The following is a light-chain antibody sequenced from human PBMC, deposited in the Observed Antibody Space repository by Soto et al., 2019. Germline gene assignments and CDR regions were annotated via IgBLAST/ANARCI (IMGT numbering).Light chain of an antibody. CDR1: SSDVGGYNY. CDR2: DVG. J-gene: IGLJ2*01. CDR3: SSYTSSSTLV. V-gene: IGLV2-14*01. Sequence: QSALTQPASVSGSPGQSITISCTGTSSDVGGYNYVSWYQQHPGKAPKLMIYDVGNRPSGVSNRFSGSKSGNTASLTISGLQAEDEADYYCSSYTSSSTLVFGGGNQLTVL.